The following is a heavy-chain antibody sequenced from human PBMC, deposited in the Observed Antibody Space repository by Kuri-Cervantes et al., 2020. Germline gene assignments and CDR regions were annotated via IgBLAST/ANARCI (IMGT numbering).Heavy chain of an antibody. V-gene: IGHV3-23*01. Sequence: GGSLRLSCAASGFTFSSHAMSWVRQAPGKGLEWVSAISGSGGSTYYADSVKGRFTISRDNAKNSLYLQMNSLRAEDTAVYYCARGGKYSSGPYYFDYWGQGTLVTVSS. CDR1: GFTFSSHA. J-gene: IGHJ4*02. CDR2: ISGSGGST. CDR3: ARGGKYSSGPYYFDY. D-gene: IGHD6-25*01.